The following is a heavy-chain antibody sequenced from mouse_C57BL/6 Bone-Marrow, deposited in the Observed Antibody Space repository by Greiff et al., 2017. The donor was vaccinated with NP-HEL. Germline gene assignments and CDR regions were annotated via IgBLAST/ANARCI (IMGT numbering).Heavy chain of an antibody. J-gene: IGHJ3*01. CDR1: GYTFTDYE. Sequence: QVQLQQSGAELVRPGASVTLSCKASGYTFTDYEMHWVKQTPVHGLEWIGAIDPETGGTAYNQKFKGKATLTVDTSSSTAYMQLSSLTSEDSAVYYCARKYSNYPAWFAYWGQGTLVTVSA. CDR2: IDPETGGT. CDR3: ARKYSNYPAWFAY. V-gene: IGHV1-15*01. D-gene: IGHD2-5*01.